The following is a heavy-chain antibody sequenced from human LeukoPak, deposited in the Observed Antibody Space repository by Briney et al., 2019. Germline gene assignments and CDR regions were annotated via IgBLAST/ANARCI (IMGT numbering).Heavy chain of an antibody. D-gene: IGHD2-2*01. V-gene: IGHV4-61*02. CDR3: ARLVCSSATCYQPYFYYMDV. CDR1: GGSINSGDYY. J-gene: IGHJ6*03. Sequence: SETLSLTCTVSGGSINSGDYYWSWIRQPAGKGLEWIGRIYTSGSTNYNPSLKSRVTISVDTSKNHFSLKLSSVTAADSAVYYCARLVCSSATCYQPYFYYMDVWGRGTTVTISS. CDR2: IYTSGST.